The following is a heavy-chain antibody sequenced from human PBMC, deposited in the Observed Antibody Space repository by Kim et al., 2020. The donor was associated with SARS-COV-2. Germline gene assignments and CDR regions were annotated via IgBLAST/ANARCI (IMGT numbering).Heavy chain of an antibody. Sequence: GGSLRLSCAASGFTFSSYSMNWVRQAPGKGLEWVSSISSSSSYIYYADSVKGRFTISRDNAKNSLYLQMNSLRAEDTAVYYCARAQEESSLLWFGEYRGDYGMDVWGQGTTVTVSS. CDR2: ISSSSSYI. J-gene: IGHJ6*02. CDR1: GFTFSSYS. D-gene: IGHD3-10*01. V-gene: IGHV3-21*04. CDR3: ARAQEESSLLWFGEYRGDYGMDV.